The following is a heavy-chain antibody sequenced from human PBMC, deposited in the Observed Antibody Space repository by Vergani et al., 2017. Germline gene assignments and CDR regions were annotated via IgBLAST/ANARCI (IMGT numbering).Heavy chain of an antibody. CDR3: AILPDEYSSSNYYYYYMDV. J-gene: IGHJ6*03. CDR1: GFTFSSYG. Sequence: QVQLVESGGGVVQPGRSLSLSCAASGFTFSSYGMHWVRQAPGKGLEWVAVIWYDGSNKYYADSVKGRFTISRDNSKNTLYLQMNSLRAEDTAVYYCAILPDEYSSSNYYYYYMDVWGKGTTVTVSS. V-gene: IGHV3-33*01. CDR2: IWYDGSNK. D-gene: IGHD6-6*01.